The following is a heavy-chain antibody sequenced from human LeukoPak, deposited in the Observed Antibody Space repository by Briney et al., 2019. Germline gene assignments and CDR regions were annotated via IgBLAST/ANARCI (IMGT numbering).Heavy chain of an antibody. V-gene: IGHV3-9*01. CDR2: ISWNSGSI. J-gene: IGHJ5*02. CDR1: GFTFDDYA. Sequence: PGGSPRLSCAASGFTFDDYAMHWVRQAPGKGLEWVSGISWNSGSIGYADSVKGRFTISRDNAKNSLYLQMNSLRAEDTAVYYCARDLSDFGVKDENWFDPWGQGTLVTVSS. D-gene: IGHD3-3*01. CDR3: ARDLSDFGVKDENWFDP.